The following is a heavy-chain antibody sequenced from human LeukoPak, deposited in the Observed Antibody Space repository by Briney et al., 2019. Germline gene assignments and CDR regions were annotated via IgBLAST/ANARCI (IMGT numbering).Heavy chain of an antibody. D-gene: IGHD2-15*01. CDR2: IKQDGSEK. V-gene: IGHV3-7*04. CDR1: GFTFSSYW. Sequence: GGSLRLSCAASGFTFSSYWMSWVRQAPGKGLEWVANIKQDGSEKHYVDSVKGRFTISRDNAKNSLYLQMNSLRAEDTAVYYCARRYCSGGSCFEYFDYWGQGTLVTVSS. CDR3: ARRYCSGGSCFEYFDY. J-gene: IGHJ4*02.